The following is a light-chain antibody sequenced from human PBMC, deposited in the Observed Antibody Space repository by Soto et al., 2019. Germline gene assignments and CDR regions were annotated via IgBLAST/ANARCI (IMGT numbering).Light chain of an antibody. CDR2: GAS. V-gene: IGKV3-15*01. Sequence: ENVLTQSPDTLSLSPGESATLSCRASQSVSTFLAWYQQKPGQAPRLVIYGASTRATGIPGRFSGSGSGTEFTLTISSLQSEDLAVYYCQQYNNWPWTFGQGTKVDIK. J-gene: IGKJ1*01. CDR1: QSVSTF. CDR3: QQYNNWPWT.